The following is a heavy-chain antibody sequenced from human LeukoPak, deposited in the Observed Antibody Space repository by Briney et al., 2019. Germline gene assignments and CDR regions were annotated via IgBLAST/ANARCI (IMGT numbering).Heavy chain of an antibody. CDR1: GYTFTSYY. Sequence: GASVKVSCKASGYTFTSYYMHWVRQAPGQGLEWMGIINPSGGSTSYAQKFQGRVTMTRDTSISTAYMELSRLRSDDTAVYYCAREWVLLWFGESSAGNWFDPWGQGTLVTVSS. D-gene: IGHD3-10*01. CDR2: INPSGGST. CDR3: AREWVLLWFGESSAGNWFDP. J-gene: IGHJ5*02. V-gene: IGHV1-46*01.